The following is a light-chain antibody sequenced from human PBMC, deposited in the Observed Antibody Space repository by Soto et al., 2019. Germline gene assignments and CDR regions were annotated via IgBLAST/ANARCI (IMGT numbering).Light chain of an antibody. Sequence: QSVLTQPPSVSGAPGQRVTISCPGSSSNIGAGYDVHWYQQLPGTAPKLLIYGNSNRPSGVPDRFSGSKSGTSASLAITGLQAEDEADYYCQSYDSSLSGSHVVFGGGTKVTVL. CDR3: QSYDSSLSGSHVV. V-gene: IGLV1-40*01. CDR1: SSNIGAGYD. CDR2: GNS. J-gene: IGLJ2*01.